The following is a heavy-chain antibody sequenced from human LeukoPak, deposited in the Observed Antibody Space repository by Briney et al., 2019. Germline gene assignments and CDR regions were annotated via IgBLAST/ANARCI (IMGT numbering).Heavy chain of an antibody. V-gene: IGHV1-18*01. CDR3: ARESLGGVGATGRFDY. D-gene: IGHD1-26*01. Sequence: ASVKVSCKASGYTFTSYGISWVRQAPGQGLEWMGWISAYNGNTNYAQKLQGRVTMTTDTSTSTAYMELSSLRSEDTAVYYCARESLGGVGATGRFDYWGQGTLVTVSS. CDR1: GYTFTSYG. J-gene: IGHJ4*02. CDR2: ISAYNGNT.